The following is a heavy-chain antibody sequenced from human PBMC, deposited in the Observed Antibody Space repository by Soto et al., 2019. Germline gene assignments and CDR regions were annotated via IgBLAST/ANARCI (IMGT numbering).Heavy chain of an antibody. CDR1: GGSFNGYY. D-gene: IGHD2-21*02. Sequence: SETLSLTCAFYGGSFNGYYWSWLRQSPGKGLEWIGGINHSGSATQNPSLKTRVTISVDTSKNQFSLRLGSLTAADTAVYYCARAVQGDAPGKGFFDSWGQGTLVTVSS. J-gene: IGHJ4*02. CDR2: INHSGSA. V-gene: IGHV4-34*01. CDR3: ARAVQGDAPGKGFFDS.